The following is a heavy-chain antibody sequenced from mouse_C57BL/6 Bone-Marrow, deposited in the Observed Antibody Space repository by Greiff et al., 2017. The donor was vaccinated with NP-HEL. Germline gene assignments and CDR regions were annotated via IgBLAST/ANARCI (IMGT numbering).Heavy chain of an antibody. CDR2: INPNNGGT. D-gene: IGHD2-4*01. CDR3: ARVGNLIYYDYDGFAY. J-gene: IGHJ3*01. V-gene: IGHV1-18*01. CDR1: GYTFTDYN. Sequence: EVQLQQSGPELVKPGASVKIPCKASGYTFTDYNMDWVKQSHGKSLEWIGDINPNNGGTIYNQKFKGKATLTVDKSSSTAYMELRSLTSEDTAVYYCARVGNLIYYDYDGFAYWGKGTLVTVSA.